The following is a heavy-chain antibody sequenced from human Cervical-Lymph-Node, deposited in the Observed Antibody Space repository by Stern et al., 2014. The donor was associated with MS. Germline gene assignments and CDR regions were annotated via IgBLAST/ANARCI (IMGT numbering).Heavy chain of an antibody. CDR1: GYSFTIYY. Sequence: VQLVQSGAEVKKPGESLKISCKLSGYSFTIYYIAWVRQMPGKGLEWLRVIYPYDSEPMYSPSFQGQFTISTDKSIATGCLQWSSLRASGTAMYYCARHVQGFDYWGQGTLVTVSS. CDR3: ARHVQGFDY. J-gene: IGHJ4*02. V-gene: IGHV5-51*01. CDR2: IYPYDSEP.